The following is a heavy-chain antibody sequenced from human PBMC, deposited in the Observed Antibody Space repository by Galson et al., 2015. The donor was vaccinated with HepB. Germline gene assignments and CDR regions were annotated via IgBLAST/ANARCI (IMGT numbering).Heavy chain of an antibody. J-gene: IGHJ3*02. V-gene: IGHV3-48*01. Sequence: SLRLSCAASGFTFSSYSMNWVRQAPGKGLEWVSYISSSSSTIYYADSVKGRFTISRDNAKNSLYLQMNSLRAEDTAVYYCAGDQVVAYCGGDCYSPDAFDIWGQGTMVTVSS. CDR2: ISSSSSTI. D-gene: IGHD2-21*01. CDR1: GFTFSSYS. CDR3: AGDQVVAYCGGDCYSPDAFDI.